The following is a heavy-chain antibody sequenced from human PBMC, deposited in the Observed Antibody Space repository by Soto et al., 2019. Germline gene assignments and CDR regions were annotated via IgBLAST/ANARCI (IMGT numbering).Heavy chain of an antibody. Sequence: GGSLRLSCATTGFSVNNNDMSWVRQAPGKGLEWVSLIYSSGSIKYADSVKGRFTISRDNTKNTLFLQVNSLSEEDTAVYYCASWGGIASPAYVGSLAPYDYWGQGTLVTGSS. CDR3: ASWGGIASPAYVGSLAPYDY. D-gene: IGHD6-13*01. CDR1: GFSVNNND. V-gene: IGHV3-53*01. CDR2: IYSSGSI. J-gene: IGHJ4*02.